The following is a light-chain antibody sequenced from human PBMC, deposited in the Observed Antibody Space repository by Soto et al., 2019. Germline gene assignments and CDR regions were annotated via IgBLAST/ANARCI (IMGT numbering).Light chain of an antibody. V-gene: IGKV1-5*01. J-gene: IGKJ1*01. CDR2: DVC. CDR3: QEYKSYPWT. CDR1: ENINNW. Sequence: DIHMTPSLSTWAGCVRGRGSMTCLASENINNWLAWYQQKPGKAPRLLIYDVCTLESGVPSRFSGSESGTEFTLTISSLQPDDFATYYCQEYKSYPWTFGQGTKVDI.